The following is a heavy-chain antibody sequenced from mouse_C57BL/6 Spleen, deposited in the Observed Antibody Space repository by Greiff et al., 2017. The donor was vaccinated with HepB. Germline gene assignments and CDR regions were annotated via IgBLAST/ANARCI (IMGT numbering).Heavy chain of an antibody. V-gene: IGHV1-52*01. CDR3: ARSPAYYSSLYAMDY. D-gene: IGHD2-12*01. CDR2: IDPSDSET. CDR1: GYTFTSYW. Sequence: VKLQQPGAELVRPGSSVKLSCKASGYTFTSYWMHWVKQRPIQGLEWIGNIDPSDSETHYNQKFKDKATLTVDKSSSTAYMQLSSLTSEDSAVYYCARSPAYYSSLYAMDYWGQGTSVTVSS. J-gene: IGHJ4*01.